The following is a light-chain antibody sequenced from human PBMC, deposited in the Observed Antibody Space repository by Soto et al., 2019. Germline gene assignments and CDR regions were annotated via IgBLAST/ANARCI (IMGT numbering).Light chain of an antibody. CDR2: GAS. J-gene: IGKJ1*01. CDR1: QSINSNF. Sequence: VVLTQSPGPLSLSPGERVTLSCRTSQSINSNFLSWFQQKPGQAPRLLIYGASNRATGIPDRFSGSGSGTDFTLTISRLEPEDFAVYYCQQYGSSGTFGQGTKVDIK. CDR3: QQYGSSGT. V-gene: IGKV3-20*01.